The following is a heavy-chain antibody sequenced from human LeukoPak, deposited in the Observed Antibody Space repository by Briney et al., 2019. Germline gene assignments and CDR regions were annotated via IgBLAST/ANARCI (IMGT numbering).Heavy chain of an antibody. V-gene: IGHV3-15*01. CDR2: ITYNADGGKA. J-gene: IGHJ4*02. CDR1: RFTFNNAW. Sequence: GGSLRLSWAVSRFTFNNAWMSWVRHAQGKGREWVGHITYNADGGKADYAAPVKGRFTVSRDDSINTQYLKMNNLETEDTAVYYCTTDIAGLGVGEFDYWGQGILVTVSA. CDR3: TTDIAGLGVGEFDY. D-gene: IGHD3-3*01.